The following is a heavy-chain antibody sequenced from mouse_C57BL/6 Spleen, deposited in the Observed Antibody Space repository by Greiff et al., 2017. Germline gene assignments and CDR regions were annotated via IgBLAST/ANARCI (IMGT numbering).Heavy chain of an antibody. CDR3: ARGRDGYYVDY. J-gene: IGHJ2*01. CDR1: GYTFTSYW. Sequence: QVQLQQPGAELVRPGSSVKLSCKASGYTFTSYWMHWVKQRPIQGLEWIGNIDPSDSETHYNQKFKDKATLTVDKSSSTAYMQLSSLTSEDSAVYYCARGRDGYYVDYWGQGTTLTVSS. V-gene: IGHV1-52*01. CDR2: IDPSDSET. D-gene: IGHD2-3*01.